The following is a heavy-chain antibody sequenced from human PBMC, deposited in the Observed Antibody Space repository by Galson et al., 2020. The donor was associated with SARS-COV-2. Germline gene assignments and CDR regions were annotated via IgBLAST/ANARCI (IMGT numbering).Heavy chain of an antibody. Sequence: GESLKISCAASGFTLSSYSMNWVRQAPGKGLEWVSYISSSSSTIYYADSVKGRFTISRDNAKHSLYLQMNSLRADDTAVYYCARDEYGDQASYIDYWGQGTLVTVSS. J-gene: IGHJ4*02. V-gene: IGHV3-48*04. CDR2: ISSSSSTI. D-gene: IGHD4-17*01. CDR3: ARDEYGDQASYIDY. CDR1: GFTLSSYS.